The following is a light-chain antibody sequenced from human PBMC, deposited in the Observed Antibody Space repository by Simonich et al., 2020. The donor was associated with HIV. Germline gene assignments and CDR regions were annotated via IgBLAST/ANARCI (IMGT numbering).Light chain of an antibody. J-gene: IGKJ4*01. CDR2: KAS. V-gene: IGKV1-5*03. Sequence: DIQMTQSPSTLSASVGDRVTITCRASQSISSWFAWYQQKPGKAPKILIYKASSLESGVPSRFSGSGSGTEFTLTISSLQPDDFATYYCQQYNSYSSTFGGGTKVEIK. CDR3: QQYNSYSST. CDR1: QSISSW.